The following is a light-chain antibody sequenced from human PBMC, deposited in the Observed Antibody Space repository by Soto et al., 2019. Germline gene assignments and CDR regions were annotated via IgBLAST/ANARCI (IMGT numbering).Light chain of an antibody. V-gene: IGKV1-5*01. CDR3: QQYTNSNTPRM. CDR1: QTISTR. J-gene: IGKJ1*01. CDR2: DAA. Sequence: DIQVTQSPPTLSSSVGDRVTITCRASQTISTRMAWYQQKPGKAPILLVYDAATLQSGVASTFSGSGSGTEFTLIIIGLKPDHSATYYYQQYTNSNTPRMLGQGTKVEI.